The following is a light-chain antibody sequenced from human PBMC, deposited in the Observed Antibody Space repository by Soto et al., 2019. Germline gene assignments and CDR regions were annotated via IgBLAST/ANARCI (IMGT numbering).Light chain of an antibody. J-gene: IGLJ3*02. CDR3: AAWEGSLNGWV. Sequence: QSVLTQPPSASGTPGQRVTISCSGSRSNIGSDTVNWYQQLPGTAPKLLIYSNNQRPSGVPDRFSGSKSGTSASLAISGLQSEDEADYYCAAWEGSLNGWVFGGGTKVTVL. CDR2: SNN. CDR1: RSNIGSDT. V-gene: IGLV1-44*01.